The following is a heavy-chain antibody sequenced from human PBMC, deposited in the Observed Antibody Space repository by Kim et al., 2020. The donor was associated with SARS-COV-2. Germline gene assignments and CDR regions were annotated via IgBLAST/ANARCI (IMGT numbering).Heavy chain of an antibody. D-gene: IGHD5-18*01. V-gene: IGHV4-31*02. Sequence: YYNPSLKSRVTISVDTSKNQFSLKLSSVTAADTAVYYCARGGGYYAYFDYWGQGTLVTVSS. CDR3: ARGGGYYAYFDY. J-gene: IGHJ4*02.